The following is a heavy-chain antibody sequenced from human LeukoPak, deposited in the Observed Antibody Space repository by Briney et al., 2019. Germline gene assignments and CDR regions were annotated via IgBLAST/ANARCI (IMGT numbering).Heavy chain of an antibody. CDR2: INPNSGGT. V-gene: IGHV1-2*04. Sequence: ASVTVSCKASGYTFTGYYMRWVRQAPGQGLEWMGWINPNSGGTNYAQRFQGWVTMTRDTSISTAYMELSRLRSDDTAVYYCAREDSSGYYGMEGYWGQGTLVTVSS. J-gene: IGHJ4*02. CDR1: GYTFTGYY. CDR3: AREDSSGYYGMEGY. D-gene: IGHD3-22*01.